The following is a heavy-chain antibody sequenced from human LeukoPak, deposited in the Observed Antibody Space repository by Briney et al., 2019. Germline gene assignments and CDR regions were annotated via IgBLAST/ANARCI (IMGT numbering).Heavy chain of an antibody. CDR1: GFTFSSYA. Sequence: PGGSLRLSCAASGFTFSSYAMSWVRQAPGKGMEWVSAISGSGGRTYYADSVKGRFTIYRQNSKNPVYVQMNSLRAEDTAVYYCAKERPYGFWSCYPCHYWGQGTLVTVSS. V-gene: IGHV3-23*01. D-gene: IGHD3-3*01. CDR3: AKERPYGFWSCYPCHY. CDR2: ISGSGGRT. J-gene: IGHJ4*02.